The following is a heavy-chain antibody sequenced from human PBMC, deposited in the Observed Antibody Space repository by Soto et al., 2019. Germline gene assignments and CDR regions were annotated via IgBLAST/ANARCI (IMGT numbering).Heavy chain of an antibody. D-gene: IGHD3-22*01. CDR2: ISRRGDTT. V-gene: IGHV3-23*01. J-gene: IGHJ3*02. Sequence: GGSLRLSCAASGFTFTTYAMSWVRQAPGKGLEWVSVISRRGDTTYYADSVKGRFTISRDNSKNTLYLQMNSLRAEDRSVYYFARLQAGYDSSGYFSAFHIGGQGTMVTVSS. CDR1: GFTFTTYA. CDR3: ARLQAGYDSSGYFSAFHI.